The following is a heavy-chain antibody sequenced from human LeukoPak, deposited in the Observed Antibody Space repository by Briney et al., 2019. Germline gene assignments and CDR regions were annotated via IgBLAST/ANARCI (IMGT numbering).Heavy chain of an antibody. D-gene: IGHD1-26*01. V-gene: IGHV3-23*01. J-gene: IGHJ4*02. CDR1: GFSFSSYA. Sequence: GGSLRLSCAASGFSFSSYAMSWVRQAPGKGLEWVSAISGSGGSTYYADSVKGRFTISRDNSKNTLYLQMNSLRAEDTAVYYCAKDRGPEGELFDYWGQGTLVTVSS. CDR3: AKDRGPEGELFDY. CDR2: ISGSGGST.